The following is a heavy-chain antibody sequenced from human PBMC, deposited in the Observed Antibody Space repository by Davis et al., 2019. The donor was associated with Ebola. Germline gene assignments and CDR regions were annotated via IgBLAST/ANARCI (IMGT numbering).Heavy chain of an antibody. CDR1: GDSVSSNSAA. J-gene: IGHJ6*02. V-gene: IGHV6-1*01. Sequence: SQTLSLTCAISGDSVSSNSAAWNWIRQSPSRGLEWLGRTYYRSKWYNDYAVSVKSRITINPDTSKNQFSLKLSSVTAADTAVYYCARGRIAPSLAAADLSYYYGMDVWGQGTTVTVSS. CDR3: ARGRIAPSLAAADLSYYYGMDV. CDR2: TYYRSKWYN. D-gene: IGHD6-13*01.